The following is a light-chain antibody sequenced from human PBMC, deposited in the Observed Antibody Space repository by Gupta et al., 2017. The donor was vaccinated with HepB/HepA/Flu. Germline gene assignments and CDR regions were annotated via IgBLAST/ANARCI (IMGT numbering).Light chain of an antibody. V-gene: IGKV4-1*01. CDR3: QQYESTPHT. Sequence: DIVMTQSPDSLAVSLGERATINCKSSQSVLYSSNNKNYLAWYQQKPGQPPKLLIYWASTRESGVPDRFSGSGSGTDFTLTISSLQAEDVAVYYCQQYESTPHTLGQGTKMEIK. CDR1: QSVLYSSNNKNY. J-gene: IGKJ2*01. CDR2: WAS.